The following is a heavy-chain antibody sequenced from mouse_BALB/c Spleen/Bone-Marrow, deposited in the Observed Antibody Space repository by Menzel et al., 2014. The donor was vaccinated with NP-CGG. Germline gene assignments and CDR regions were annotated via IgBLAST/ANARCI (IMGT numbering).Heavy chain of an antibody. V-gene: IGHV14-3*02. D-gene: IGHD2-4*01. J-gene: IGHJ2*01. CDR3: ASYDYGYYFDY. CDR1: GFNIKDTY. Sequence: VQLKESGAELVKPGASVKLSCTASGFNIKDTYMHWVKLRPEQGLEWIGRIVPANGNTKYAPNFQGKATITADTSSNTAYLQLSSLTSEDTAVYFCASYDYGYYFDYWGQGTTLTVSS. CDR2: IVPANGNT.